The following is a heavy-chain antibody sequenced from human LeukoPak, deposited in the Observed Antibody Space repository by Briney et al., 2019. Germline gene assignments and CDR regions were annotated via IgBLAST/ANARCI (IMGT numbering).Heavy chain of an antibody. CDR3: AKDAVGSYWPTYYFDY. Sequence: GGSLRLSCAASGFTFSSYAMRWGRQAPGKGLEWVSAISGSGGSTYYADSVKGRFTISRDNSKNTLYLQMNSLRAEDTAVYYCAKDAVGSYWPTYYFDYWGQGTLVTVSS. J-gene: IGHJ4*02. CDR2: ISGSGGST. D-gene: IGHD1-26*01. CDR1: GFTFSSYA. V-gene: IGHV3-23*01.